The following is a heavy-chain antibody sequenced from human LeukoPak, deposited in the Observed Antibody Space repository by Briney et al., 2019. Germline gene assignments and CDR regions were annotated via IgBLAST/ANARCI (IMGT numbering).Heavy chain of an antibody. Sequence: PSETLSLTCTVSGGSMSSYYWNWVRQPPGKGLEWIGNIYSSGSTDYNPSLKSPVTISLDTSKFQFSLRLTSVPAADTAVYYCARADPNASGYFYRFNWFDLWGQGTLVTVSS. J-gene: IGHJ5*02. D-gene: IGHD3-10*01. V-gene: IGHV4-59*01. CDR3: ARADPNASGYFYRFNWFDL. CDR2: IYSSGST. CDR1: GGSMSSYY.